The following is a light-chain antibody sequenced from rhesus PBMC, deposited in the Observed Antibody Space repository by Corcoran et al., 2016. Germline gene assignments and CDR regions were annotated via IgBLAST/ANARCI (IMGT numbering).Light chain of an antibody. CDR3: QQYNSLPWT. V-gene: IGKV1-44*02. Sequence: RVTITCRASQTISSYLAWYQQKPGKVPKLLIYGASNLERGVPSRFSGSGSGTEFTLTISSLQPEDFATYYCQQYNSLPWTFGQGTKVEIK. CDR2: GAS. CDR1: QTISSY. J-gene: IGKJ1*01.